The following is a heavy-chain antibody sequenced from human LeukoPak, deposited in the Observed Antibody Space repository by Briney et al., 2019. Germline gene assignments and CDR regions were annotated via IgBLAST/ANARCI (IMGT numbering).Heavy chain of an antibody. CDR1: GGSISGSSYY. CDR3: ARDRLYYDYVWGSYRSRLHNWFDP. V-gene: IGHV4-39*07. CDR2: IYYSGST. D-gene: IGHD3-16*02. Sequence: SETLSLTCTVSGGSISGSSYYWGWIRQPPGKGLEWIGNIYYSGSTYYNPSLKSRVTISVDTSKNQFSLKLSSVTAADTAVYYCARDRLYYDYVWGSYRSRLHNWFDPWGQGTLVTVSS. J-gene: IGHJ5*02.